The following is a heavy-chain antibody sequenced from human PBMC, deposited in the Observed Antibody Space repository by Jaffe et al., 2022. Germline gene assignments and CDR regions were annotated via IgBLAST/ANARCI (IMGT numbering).Heavy chain of an antibody. CDR1: GFTFSSYA. D-gene: IGHD5-18*01. J-gene: IGHJ3*02. V-gene: IGHV3-23*01. Sequence: EVQLLESGGGLVQPGGSLRLSCAASGFTFSSYAMSWVRQAPGKGLEWVSAISGSGGSTYYADSVKGRFTISRDNSKNTLYLQMNSLRAEDTAVYYCAKGAPPRGYSYGYHSGAFDIWGQGTMVTVSS. CDR3: AKGAPPRGYSYGYHSGAFDI. CDR2: ISGSGGST.